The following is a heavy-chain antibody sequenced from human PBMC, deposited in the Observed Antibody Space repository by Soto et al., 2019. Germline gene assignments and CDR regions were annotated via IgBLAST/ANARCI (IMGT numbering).Heavy chain of an antibody. D-gene: IGHD1-20*01. CDR3: AKVSGHGGINVDY. V-gene: IGHV3-9*01. CDR1: GFTFDDFA. J-gene: IGHJ4*02. CDR2: ISRNSGSI. Sequence: GGSLRLSCAASGFTFDDFAMHWVRQVPGKGLEWVSAISRNSGSIGYADSVRGRFTISRENAKSSLYLQMNRLRPEDTALYYCAKVSGHGGINVDYWGQGTLVTVSS.